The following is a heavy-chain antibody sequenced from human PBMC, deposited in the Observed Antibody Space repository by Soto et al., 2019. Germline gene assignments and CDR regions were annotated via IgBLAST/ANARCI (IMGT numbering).Heavy chain of an antibody. V-gene: IGHV3-23*01. CDR2: ISGSGDST. J-gene: IGHJ4*02. Sequence: GGSLRLSCAASEFTFSNYAMSWVRQAPGKGLEWVSGISGSGDSTHYADSVKGRFTVSRDNSKSMLYLQTNSLRAEDTAIYYCAKALYGGFTYWGQGTLVTVSS. CDR1: EFTFSNYA. D-gene: IGHD3-10*01. CDR3: AKALYGGFTY.